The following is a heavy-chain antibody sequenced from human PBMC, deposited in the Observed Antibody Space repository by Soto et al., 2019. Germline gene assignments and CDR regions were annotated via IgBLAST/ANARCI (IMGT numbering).Heavy chain of an antibody. Sequence: SGGSLRLSCAASGFTFSSYGMHWVRQAPGKGLEWVAVIWYDGSNKYYADSVKGRFTISRDNSKNTLYLQMNSLRAEDTAVYYCARGLHYYDSSGYYYQDHTWFDPWGEGTLVTVSS. CDR3: ARGLHYYDSSGYYYQDHTWFDP. CDR2: IWYDGSNK. V-gene: IGHV3-33*01. CDR1: GFTFSSYG. D-gene: IGHD3-22*01. J-gene: IGHJ5*02.